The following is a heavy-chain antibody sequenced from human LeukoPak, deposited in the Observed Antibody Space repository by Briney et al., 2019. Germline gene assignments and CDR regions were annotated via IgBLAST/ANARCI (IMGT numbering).Heavy chain of an antibody. CDR3: AREGGQQLGSFDY. Sequence: PGGSLRLSCAASGFTFRTYGMHRVRQAPGQGLEWVAIIWYDGSDKYYADSVKGRFAISRDNSKNTLYLQMNSLQVEDTAVYYCAREGGQQLGSFDYWGQGTLVTVTS. V-gene: IGHV3-33*01. J-gene: IGHJ4*02. CDR2: IWYDGSDK. CDR1: GFTFRTYG. D-gene: IGHD6-13*01.